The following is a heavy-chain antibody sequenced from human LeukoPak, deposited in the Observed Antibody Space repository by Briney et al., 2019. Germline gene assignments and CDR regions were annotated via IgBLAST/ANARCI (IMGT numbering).Heavy chain of an antibody. CDR3: AKDPWELPRAYYFDY. V-gene: IGHV3-23*01. Sequence: GGSLRLSCAASGFTFTSYSMSWVRQAPGKGLEWVPAISGSGGSTYYADSVKGRFTISRDNSKNTLYLQMNSLRAEDTAVYYCAKDPWELPRAYYFDYWGQGTLVTVSS. J-gene: IGHJ4*02. D-gene: IGHD1-26*01. CDR1: GFTFTSYS. CDR2: ISGSGGST.